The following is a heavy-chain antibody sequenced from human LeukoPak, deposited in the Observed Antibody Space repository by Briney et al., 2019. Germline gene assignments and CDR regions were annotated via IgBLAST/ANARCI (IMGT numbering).Heavy chain of an antibody. J-gene: IGHJ4*02. CDR1: GGSISSYY. Sequence: SETLSLTCTVSGGSISSYYWSWIRQPPGKGLEWIGYIYYSGSTNYNPSLKCRVTISVDTSKNQFSLKLSSVTAADTAVYYCARLEGVGATPFDYWGQGTLVTVSS. D-gene: IGHD1-26*01. CDR2: IYYSGST. V-gene: IGHV4-59*08. CDR3: ARLEGVGATPFDY.